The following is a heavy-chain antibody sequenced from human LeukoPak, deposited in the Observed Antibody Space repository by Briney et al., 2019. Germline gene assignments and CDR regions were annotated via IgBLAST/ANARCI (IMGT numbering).Heavy chain of an antibody. Sequence: SETLSLTCTVSGGSISSYYWSWIRQPPGKGLEWIGYIYTSGSTNYNPSLKSRVTISVDTSKNQFSLKLSSMTAADTAVYYCARTSVGGYFDYWGQGTLVTVSS. D-gene: IGHD2-2*01. CDR1: GGSISSYY. CDR2: IYTSGST. CDR3: ARTSVGGYFDY. V-gene: IGHV4-4*09. J-gene: IGHJ4*02.